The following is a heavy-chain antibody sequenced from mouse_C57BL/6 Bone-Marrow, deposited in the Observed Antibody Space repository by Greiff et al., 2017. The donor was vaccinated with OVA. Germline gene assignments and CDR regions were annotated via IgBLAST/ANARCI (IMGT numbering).Heavy chain of an antibody. V-gene: IGHV1-81*01. J-gene: IGHJ4*01. CDR1: GYTFTSYG. CDR2: IYPRSGNT. CDR3: ARYDPLYYYAMDY. Sequence: LVESGAELARPGASVKLSCKASGYTFTSYGISWVKQRTGQGLEWIGEIYPRSGNTYYNEKFKGKATLTADKSSSTAYMELRSLTSEDSAVYFCARYDPLYYYAMDYWGQGTSVTVSS. D-gene: IGHD2-12*01.